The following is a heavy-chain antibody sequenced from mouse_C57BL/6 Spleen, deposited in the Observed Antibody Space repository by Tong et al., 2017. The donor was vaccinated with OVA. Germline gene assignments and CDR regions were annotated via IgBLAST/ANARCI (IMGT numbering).Heavy chain of an antibody. J-gene: IGHJ1*03. Sequence: EVQLQESGAELVKPGASVKISCKASGYTFTDYNMDWVKQSHGKSLEWIGDINPNNGGTIYNQKFKGKATLTVDKSSSTAYMELRSLTSEDTAVYYCARGNDGYGWYFDVWGTGTTVTVSS. CDR3: ARGNDGYGWYFDV. CDR2: INPNNGGT. CDR1: GYTFTDYN. D-gene: IGHD2-3*01. V-gene: IGHV1-18*01.